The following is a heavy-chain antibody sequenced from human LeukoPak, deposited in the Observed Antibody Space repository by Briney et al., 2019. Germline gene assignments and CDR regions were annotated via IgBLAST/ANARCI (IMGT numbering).Heavy chain of an antibody. CDR1: GFSVSDYW. Sequence: PGGSLRLSCAASGFSVSDYWMTWVRQAPGKGLEWVANIKQDGSEKTYVDSVKGRFTISRDNAKKSLYLQMNSLRVEDTAMYYCVRDGGTDWYDPWGQGTLVTVFS. J-gene: IGHJ5*02. CDR2: IKQDGSEK. D-gene: IGHD3-16*01. CDR3: VRDGGTDWYDP. V-gene: IGHV3-7*01.